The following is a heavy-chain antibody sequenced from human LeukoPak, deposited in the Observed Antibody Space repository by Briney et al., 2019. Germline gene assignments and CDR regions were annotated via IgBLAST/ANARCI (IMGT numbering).Heavy chain of an antibody. CDR1: GGSFSGYY. J-gene: IGHJ4*02. D-gene: IGHD4-17*01. V-gene: IGHV4-34*01. CDR2: INHSGST. CDR3: ARVTTQEGSVQFDY. Sequence: SETLSLTCAVYGGSFSGYYWSWIRQPPGKGLEWIGEINHSGSTYYNPSLKSRVTISVDRSKNQFSLKLSSVTAADTAVYYCARVTTQEGSVQFDYWGQGTLVTVSS.